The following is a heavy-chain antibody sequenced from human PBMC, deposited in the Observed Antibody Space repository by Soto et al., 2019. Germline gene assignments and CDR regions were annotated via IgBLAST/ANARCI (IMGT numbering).Heavy chain of an antibody. V-gene: IGHV4-61*01. CDR2: IYYSGST. Sequence: SETLCLTCPVSGGSVSSGSYYWSWIRQPPGKGLEWIGYIYYSGSTNYNPSLKSRVTISVDTSKNQFSLKLSSVTAADTAVYYCARSPSSGWYYFDYWGQGTLVTVSS. J-gene: IGHJ4*02. D-gene: IGHD6-19*01. CDR3: ARSPSSGWYYFDY. CDR1: GGSVSSGSYY.